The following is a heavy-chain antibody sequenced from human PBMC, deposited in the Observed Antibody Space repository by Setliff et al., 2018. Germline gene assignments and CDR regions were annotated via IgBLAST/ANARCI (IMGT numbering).Heavy chain of an antibody. CDR2: IHYSGST. CDR3: ARDKPEGYNFWSGYLGGGLMDV. Sequence: SETLSLTCTVSGGSISSSSYYWGWIRQPPGKGLEWIGSIHYSGSTYYNPSLKSRVTISVDTSKNQFSLKLSSVTAADTAVYYCARDKPEGYNFWSGYLGGGLMDVWGQGTTVTVSS. J-gene: IGHJ6*02. CDR1: GGSISSSSYY. D-gene: IGHD3-3*01. V-gene: IGHV4-39*07.